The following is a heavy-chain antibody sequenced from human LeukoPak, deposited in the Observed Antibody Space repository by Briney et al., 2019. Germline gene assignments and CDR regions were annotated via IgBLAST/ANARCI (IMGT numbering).Heavy chain of an antibody. CDR2: MSHDGSNE. CDR3: VRDISGEKSFDY. Sequence: GGSLRLSCAASPLTVNSNYMSWVRQAPGKGLEWVAVMSHDGSNEYYADSVKGRFTISRDNSKNTLSLQMNSLRAEDTAVYYCVRDISGEKSFDYWGQGTLVTVSS. D-gene: IGHD3-10*01. J-gene: IGHJ4*02. CDR1: PLTVNSNY. V-gene: IGHV3-30*03.